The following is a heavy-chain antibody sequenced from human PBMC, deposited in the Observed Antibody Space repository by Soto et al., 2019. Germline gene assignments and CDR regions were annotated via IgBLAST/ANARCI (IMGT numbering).Heavy chain of an antibody. V-gene: IGHV1-69*01. D-gene: IGHD3-16*01. CDR2: IIPIFGTS. J-gene: IGHJ4*02. CDR3: ARGLEGENEEEYYFDY. CDR1: GGTFSSYA. Sequence: QVQMVQSGAEVKKPGSSVKVSCKASGGTFSSYAISWVRQAPGQGLEWMGGIIPIFGTSNYAQKFQGRVTITADESTSTAYMELSSLRSEDTAVYYCARGLEGENEEEYYFDYWGQGTLVTVSS.